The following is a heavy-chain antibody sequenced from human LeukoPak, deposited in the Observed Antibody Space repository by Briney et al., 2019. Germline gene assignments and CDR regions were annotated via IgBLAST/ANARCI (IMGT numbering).Heavy chain of an antibody. V-gene: IGHV3-74*01. CDR1: GFTSSAYW. Sequence: TGGSLRLSCAASGFTSSAYWMHWVRQAPGMGLVWVSRIDDDGSGASYADSVKGRFTISRDNARNTLYLQMNSLRAEDTAVYYCARIGPSGSGSYFFLDPWGQGTPVTVSS. D-gene: IGHD3-10*01. CDR3: ARIGPSGSGSYFFLDP. J-gene: IGHJ5*02. CDR2: IDDDGSGA.